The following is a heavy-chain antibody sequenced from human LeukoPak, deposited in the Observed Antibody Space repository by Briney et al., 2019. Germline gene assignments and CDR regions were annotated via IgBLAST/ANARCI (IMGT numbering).Heavy chain of an antibody. CDR3: ASVDTARPFDP. CDR1: GGTFSSYA. D-gene: IGHD5-18*01. J-gene: IGHJ5*02. CDR2: IIPILGIA. Sequence: ASVKVSCKASGGTFSSYAISWVRQAPGQGLEWMGRIIPILGIANYAQKFQGRVTITADKSTSTAYMELSSLRSEDTAVYYCASVDTARPFDPWGQGTLVTVSS. V-gene: IGHV1-69*04.